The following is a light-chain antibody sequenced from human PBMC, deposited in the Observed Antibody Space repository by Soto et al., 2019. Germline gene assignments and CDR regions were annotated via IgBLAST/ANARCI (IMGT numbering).Light chain of an antibody. J-gene: IGLJ2*01. V-gene: IGLV1-40*01. CDR3: LYFDSSLSVV. CDR2: GNT. Sequence: QSVLTQPPSVSGAPGQRVTISCTGSSSNIGAGYDVHWYQQLPGRAPKLLIYGNTNRPSGVPDRFSGSKSGTSASLAITVLQAEDEAEYYCLYFDSSLSVVFGGGTTLTVL. CDR1: SSNIGAGYD.